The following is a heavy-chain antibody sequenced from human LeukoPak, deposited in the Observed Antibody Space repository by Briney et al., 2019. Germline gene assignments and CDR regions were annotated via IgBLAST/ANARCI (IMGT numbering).Heavy chain of an antibody. CDR2: IYTSGST. D-gene: IGHD5-12*01. CDR3: ARDSSYSGCDFFDY. V-gene: IGHV4-4*07. CDR1: GGSISSYY. Sequence: PSETLSLTCTVSGGSISSYYWSWIRQPAGKGLEWIGRIYTSGSTNYNPSLKSRATMSVDTSKNQFSLKLSSVTAADTAVYYCARDSSYSGCDFFDYWGQGTLVTVSS. J-gene: IGHJ4*02.